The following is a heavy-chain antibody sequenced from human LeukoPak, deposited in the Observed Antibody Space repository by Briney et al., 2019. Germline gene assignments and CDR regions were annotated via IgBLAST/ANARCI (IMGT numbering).Heavy chain of an antibody. V-gene: IGHV3-21*01. CDR2: ISSSSSYI. J-gene: IGHJ6*04. CDR3: ARDRVPSGSYSHYYYGMDV. D-gene: IGHD3-10*01. Sequence: PGGSLRLSCAASGFTFSSYSMNWVRQAPGKGLEWVSSISSSSSYIYYADSVKGRFTISRDNAKNSLYLQMNSLRAEDTAVYYCARDRVPSGSYSHYYYGMDVWGKGTTVTVSS. CDR1: GFTFSSYS.